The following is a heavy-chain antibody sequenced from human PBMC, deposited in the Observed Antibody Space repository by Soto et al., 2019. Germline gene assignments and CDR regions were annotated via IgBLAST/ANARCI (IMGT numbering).Heavy chain of an antibody. D-gene: IGHD6-6*01. CDR1: GGSISSYY. Sequence: PSETLSLTCTVSGGSISSYYWSWIRQPPGKGLEWIGYIYYSGSTNYNPSLKSRVTISVDTSKNQFSLKLSSVTAADTAVYYCARVFSSSWRLDYWGQGTLVTVS. V-gene: IGHV4-59*01. CDR2: IYYSGST. J-gene: IGHJ4*02. CDR3: ARVFSSSWRLDY.